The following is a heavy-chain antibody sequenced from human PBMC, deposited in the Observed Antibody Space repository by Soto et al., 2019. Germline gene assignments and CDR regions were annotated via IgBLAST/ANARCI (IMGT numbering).Heavy chain of an antibody. V-gene: IGHV4-31*03. Sequence: SETLSLTCTVSGGSFSSGGYHWSWIRQHPGKGLEWIGHIYYSGSTSYNPSLKSRVSISIDTSKNQFSLNLSSVTAADTAVYYCASRSSSGYSFFHYWGQGTLVTVSS. D-gene: IGHD3-22*01. CDR1: GGSFSSGGYH. J-gene: IGHJ4*01. CDR2: IYYSGST. CDR3: ASRSSSGYSFFHY.